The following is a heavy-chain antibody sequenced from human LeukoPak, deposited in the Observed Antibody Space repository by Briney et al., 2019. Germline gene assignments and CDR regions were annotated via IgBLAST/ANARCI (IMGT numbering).Heavy chain of an antibody. CDR1: GFTFSSYG. CDR3: ETMVRGVTAGEYDY. V-gene: IGHV3-30*02. D-gene: IGHD3-10*01. J-gene: IGHJ4*02. Sequence: GGSLRLSCAASGFTFSSYGMHWVRQAPGKGLEWVAFIRYDGSNKYYADSVKGRFTISRDNSKNTLYLQMNSLRAEDTAVYYCETMVRGVTAGEYDYWGQGTLVTVSS. CDR2: IRYDGSNK.